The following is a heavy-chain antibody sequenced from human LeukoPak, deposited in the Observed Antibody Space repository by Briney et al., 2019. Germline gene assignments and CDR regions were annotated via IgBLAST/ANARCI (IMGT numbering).Heavy chain of an antibody. V-gene: IGHV4-39*01. D-gene: IGHD1-1*01. J-gene: IGHJ4*02. CDR3: ARHAYWIGNFDY. CDR2: IYYRALS. Sequence: WFWSIYYRALSSYTPSLNPRITISLDTSENAVSLKLRSVTAADTAVYYCARHAYWIGNFDYWGQGTLVTVSS.